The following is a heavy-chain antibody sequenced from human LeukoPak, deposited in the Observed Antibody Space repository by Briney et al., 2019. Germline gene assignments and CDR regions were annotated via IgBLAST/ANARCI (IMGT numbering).Heavy chain of an antibody. CDR3: ARDLGDIVATDPYYFDY. CDR2: VHYSGAT. D-gene: IGHD5-12*01. CDR1: GDSISSYY. V-gene: IGHV4-59*01. Sequence: SETLSLTCTVSGDSISSYYWSWIRQPPGKGLEWIGYVHYSGATNYNPSLMSRVTISVDTSKNQVSLKLSSVTPADTAVYYCARDLGDIVATDPYYFDYWGQGTLVTVSS. J-gene: IGHJ4*02.